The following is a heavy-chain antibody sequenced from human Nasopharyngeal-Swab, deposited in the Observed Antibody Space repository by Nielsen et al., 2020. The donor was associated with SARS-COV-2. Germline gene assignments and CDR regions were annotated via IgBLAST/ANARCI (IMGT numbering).Heavy chain of an antibody. J-gene: IGHJ3*02. Sequence: VRQAPGKGLEWVANIKQDGSEKYYVDSVKGRFTISRDNAKNSLYLQMNSLRAEDTAVYYCARDEAVVAATQISDPFDIWGQGTMVTVSS. CDR2: IKQDGSEK. CDR3: ARDEAVVAATQISDPFDI. D-gene: IGHD2-15*01. V-gene: IGHV3-7*01.